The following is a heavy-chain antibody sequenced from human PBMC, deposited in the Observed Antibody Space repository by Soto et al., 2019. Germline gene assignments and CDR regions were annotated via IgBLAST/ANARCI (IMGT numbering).Heavy chain of an antibody. D-gene: IGHD2-8*01. J-gene: IGHJ5*02. CDR2: INHSGST. Sequence: SETLSLTCAVYGGSFSGYYWSWIRQPPGKGLEWIGEINHSGSTNYNPSLKSRVTISVDTSKNQFSLKLSSVTAADTAVYYCARGQLLSIVRNNNWFDPWGQGTLVTVSS. CDR3: ARGQLLSIVRNNNWFDP. V-gene: IGHV4-34*01. CDR1: GGSFSGYY.